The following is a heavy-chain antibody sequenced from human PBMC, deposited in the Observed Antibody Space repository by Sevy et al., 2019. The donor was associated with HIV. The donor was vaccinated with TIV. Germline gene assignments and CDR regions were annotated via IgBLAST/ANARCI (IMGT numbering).Heavy chain of an antibody. Sequence: GGSLRLSCAASGFTFYYAWMSWVRQAPGKGLQWVGRIKSKADGGTTEYAAAVKGRFTISRDDSKNTLYLQMNSLKTEDTAIYYCSTDPIIVLLVTDGMDVWGQRTTVTVSS. CDR1: GFTFYYAW. CDR3: STDPIIVLLVTDGMDV. V-gene: IGHV3-15*01. J-gene: IGHJ6*02. D-gene: IGHD2-8*02. CDR2: IKSKADGGTT.